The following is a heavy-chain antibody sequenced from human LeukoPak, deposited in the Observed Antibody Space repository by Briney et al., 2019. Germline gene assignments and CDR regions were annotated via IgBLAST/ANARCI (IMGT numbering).Heavy chain of an antibody. J-gene: IGHJ5*02. Sequence: GGSLRLSCAASGFTFSTYSMNWVRQAPGKGLEWVAFIRYDGSNKYYADSVKGRFTISRDNSKNTLYLQMNSLRAEDTAVYSCANSGWSPKAWGQGTLVTVSS. CDR2: IRYDGSNK. D-gene: IGHD6-19*01. V-gene: IGHV3-30*02. CDR3: ANSGWSPKA. CDR1: GFTFSTYS.